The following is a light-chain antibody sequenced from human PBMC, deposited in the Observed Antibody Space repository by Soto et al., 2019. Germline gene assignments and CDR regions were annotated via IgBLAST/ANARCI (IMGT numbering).Light chain of an antibody. V-gene: IGKV1-39*01. CDR3: QQSYNIQALT. Sequence: DIQMTQSPSSLSASVGDRVAITCRASQNIRNYLNWYQQQPGKAPRVLIYGAASLQSGVPSRFSGSGSGTNFSLTINSLQPEDYATYYCQQSYNIQALTFGGGTKV. CDR2: GAA. CDR1: QNIRNY. J-gene: IGKJ4*01.